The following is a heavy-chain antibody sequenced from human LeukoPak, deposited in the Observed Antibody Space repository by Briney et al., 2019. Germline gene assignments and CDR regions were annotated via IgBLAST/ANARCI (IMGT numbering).Heavy chain of an antibody. Sequence: GGSLRLSCAASGFTFSSYTMNWVRQAPGKGLEWASSISSSSSYIYYADSVKGRFTISRDNAKKSLYLQMNSLRAEDTAVFYCARDAGLTTFDYWGQGTLVTVSS. CDR2: ISSSSSYI. CDR3: ARDAGLTTFDY. J-gene: IGHJ4*02. V-gene: IGHV3-21*01. CDR1: GFTFSSYT. D-gene: IGHD4-11*01.